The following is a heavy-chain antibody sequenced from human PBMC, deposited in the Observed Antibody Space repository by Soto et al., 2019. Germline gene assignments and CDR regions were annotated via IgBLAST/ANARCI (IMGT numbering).Heavy chain of an antibody. V-gene: IGHV3-11*06. D-gene: IGHD1-26*01. CDR1: GFTFSDYY. Sequence: GGSLRLSCAASGFTFSDYYMSWIRQAPGKGLEWVSYISGSSTYKNYADSVKGRFTISRDNAKNSLYLQMNSLRAEDTAVYYCARDAPSGSSFGGFFQYWGRGTLVTVSS. J-gene: IGHJ1*01. CDR3: ARDAPSGSSFGGFFQY. CDR2: ISGSSTYK.